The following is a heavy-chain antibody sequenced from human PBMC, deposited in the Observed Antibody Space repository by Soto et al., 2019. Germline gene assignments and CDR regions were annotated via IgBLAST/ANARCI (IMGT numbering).Heavy chain of an antibody. CDR2: IYYSGST. J-gene: IGHJ5*02. Sequence: QVQLQESGPGLVKPSQTLSLTCTVSGGSISSGGYYWSWIRQHPGKGLEWIGYIYYSGSTYYNPSLKSRVTISVDTSKNQFSLKLSSVTAADTAVYYCASAIPTPSLLWFGDNNWFDPWGQGTLVTVSS. D-gene: IGHD3-10*01. CDR1: GGSISSGGYY. CDR3: ASAIPTPSLLWFGDNNWFDP. V-gene: IGHV4-31*03.